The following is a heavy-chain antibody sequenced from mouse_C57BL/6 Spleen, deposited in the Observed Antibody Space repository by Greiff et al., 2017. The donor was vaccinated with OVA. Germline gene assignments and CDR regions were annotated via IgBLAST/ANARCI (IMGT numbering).Heavy chain of an antibody. J-gene: IGHJ3*01. D-gene: IGHD2-4*01. CDR2: IDPSDSYT. Sequence: QVQLQQPGAELVKPGASVKLSCKASGYTFTSYWMQWVKQRPGQGLEWIGEIDPSDSYTNYNQKFKGKATLTVDTSSSTAYMQLSSLTSEDSAVYYCARGMDYDRFAYWGQGTLVTVSA. CDR1: GYTFTSYW. CDR3: ARGMDYDRFAY. V-gene: IGHV1-50*01.